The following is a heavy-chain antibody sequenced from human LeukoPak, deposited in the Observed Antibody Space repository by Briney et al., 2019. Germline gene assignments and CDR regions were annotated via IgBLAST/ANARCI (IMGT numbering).Heavy chain of an antibody. CDR2: IYPNTGGT. Sequence: ASVKVSCKASGYTYSDYYMHWVRLAPGQGLEWMGRIYPNTGGTTYAQKFQGRVTMTRDTSISTAYMEVSRLRSDDTAVYYCAAFSSIWQLEYWGQGTLVTVSS. J-gene: IGHJ4*02. CDR1: GYTYSDYY. CDR3: AAFSSIWQLEY. D-gene: IGHD6-13*01. V-gene: IGHV1-2*06.